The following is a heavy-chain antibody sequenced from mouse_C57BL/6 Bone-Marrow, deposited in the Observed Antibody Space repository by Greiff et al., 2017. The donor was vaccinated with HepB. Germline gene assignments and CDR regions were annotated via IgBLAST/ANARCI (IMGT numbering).Heavy chain of an antibody. CDR2: ISDGGSYT. V-gene: IGHV5-4*01. J-gene: IGHJ2*01. CDR1: GFTFSSYA. CDR3: AREGGIYLEYYFDY. Sequence: EVKLVESGGGLVKPGGSLKLSCAASGFTFSSYAMSWVRQTPEKRLEWVATISDGGSYTYSPDNVKGRFTISRDNAKNNLYLQMSHLKSEDTAMYYCAREGGIYLEYYFDYWGQGTTLTVSS. D-gene: IGHD1-1*01.